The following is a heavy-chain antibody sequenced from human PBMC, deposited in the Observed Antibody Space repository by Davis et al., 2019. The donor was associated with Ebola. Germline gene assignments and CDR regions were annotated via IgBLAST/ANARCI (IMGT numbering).Heavy chain of an antibody. CDR1: GGSISSYY. D-gene: IGHD3-3*01. CDR2: INHSGST. V-gene: IGHV4-59*08. J-gene: IGHJ4*02. CDR3: ARLGRFLEWLLIDY. Sequence: SETLSLTCTVSGGSISSYYWSWIRQPPGKGLEWIGEINHSGSTNYNPSLKSRVTISVDTSKNQFSLKLSSVTAADTAVYYCARLGRFLEWLLIDYWGQGTLVTVSS.